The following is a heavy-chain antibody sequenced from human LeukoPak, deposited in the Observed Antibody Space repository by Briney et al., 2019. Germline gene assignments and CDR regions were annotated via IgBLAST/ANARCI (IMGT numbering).Heavy chain of an antibody. CDR1: GGSISSSSYY. Sequence: SETLSLTCTVSGGSISSSSYYWGWIRQPPGKGLEWIGSIYYSGSTYYNPSLKSRVTISVDTSKNQFSLKLSSVTAADTAVYYCARDLVTEAAEFDYWGQGTLVTVSS. D-gene: IGHD6-13*01. CDR2: IYYSGST. V-gene: IGHV4-39*07. J-gene: IGHJ4*02. CDR3: ARDLVTEAAEFDY.